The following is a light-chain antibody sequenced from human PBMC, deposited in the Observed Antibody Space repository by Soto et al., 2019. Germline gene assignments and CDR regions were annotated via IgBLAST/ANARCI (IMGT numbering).Light chain of an antibody. CDR2: DVS. Sequence: QSVLTQPASVSGSPGQSITISCTGTSSDVAAYNYVSWYQQHPGKASKLMVYDVSNRPSGVSNRFSGSKSGNTASLTISGLQAEDEADYYCSSYTSGGNYVFGTGTKLTVL. CDR3: SSYTSGGNYV. J-gene: IGLJ1*01. V-gene: IGLV2-14*03. CDR1: SSDVAAYNY.